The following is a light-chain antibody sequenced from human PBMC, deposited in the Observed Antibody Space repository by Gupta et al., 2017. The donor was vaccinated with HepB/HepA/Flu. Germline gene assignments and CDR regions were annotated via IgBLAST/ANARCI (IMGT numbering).Light chain of an antibody. CDR2: VAS. CDR3: QQTESTLSR. V-gene: IGKV1-39*01. J-gene: IGKJ1*01. Sequence: DIQMTQSPSSLSASVGDRVTITCRASQTIHNYLNWYQQKPGKAPKLLIYVASSLQSGVPSRISGSGYVTDLTLTISMLQPEDIATYYCQQTESTLSRFGPETKV. CDR1: QTIHNY.